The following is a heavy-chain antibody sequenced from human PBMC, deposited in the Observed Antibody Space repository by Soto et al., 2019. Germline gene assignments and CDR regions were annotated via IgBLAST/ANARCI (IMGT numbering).Heavy chain of an antibody. D-gene: IGHD3-16*01. CDR2: IYYSGST. CDR1: GGSISSGGYY. Sequence: QVQLQESGPGLVKPSQTLSLTCTVSGGSISSGGYYWSWIRQHPGKGLEWIGYIYYSGSTYYNPSLKSRVTISVDTSKNQCSRKLSSVTAADTAVYYWAGENYAFGGVNILWGQGTLVTVSS. J-gene: IGHJ4*02. V-gene: IGHV4-31*03. CDR3: AGENYAFGGVNIL.